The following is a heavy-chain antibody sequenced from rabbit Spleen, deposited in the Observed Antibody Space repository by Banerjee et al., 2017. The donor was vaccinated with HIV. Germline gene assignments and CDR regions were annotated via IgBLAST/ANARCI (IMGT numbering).Heavy chain of an antibody. CDR3: AREAWNSGWNYFKL. CDR1: GFSFSDRDV. Sequence: QEQLEESGGGLVKPEGSLTLTCKASGFSFSDRDVMCWVRQAPGKGLEWIACINTATGKAVYASWAKGRFTISKTSSTTVTLQMTSLTAADTATYCCAREAWNSGWNYFKLWGPGTLVTVS. D-gene: IGHD4-1*01. V-gene: IGHV1S45*01. CDR2: INTATGKA. J-gene: IGHJ4*01.